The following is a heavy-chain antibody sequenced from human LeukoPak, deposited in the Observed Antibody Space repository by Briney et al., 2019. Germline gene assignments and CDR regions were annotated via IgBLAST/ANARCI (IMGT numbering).Heavy chain of an antibody. CDR1: GYTFTSYY. CDR3: ARVGAPIVVVTATSKNPPDY. V-gene: IGHV1-46*01. CDR2: INPSGGST. D-gene: IGHD2-21*02. J-gene: IGHJ4*02. Sequence: ASVKVSCKASGYTFTSYYMHRVRQAPGQGLEWMGIINPSGGSTSYAQKFQGRVTMTRDTSTSTVYMELSSLRSEDTAVYYCARVGAPIVVVTATSKNPPDYWGQGTLVTVSS.